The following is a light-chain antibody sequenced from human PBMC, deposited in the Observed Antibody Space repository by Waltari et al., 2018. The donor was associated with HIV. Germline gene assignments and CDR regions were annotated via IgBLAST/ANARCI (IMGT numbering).Light chain of an antibody. CDR2: AVS. CDR1: QGVKID. CDR3: RQDYNYPPT. V-gene: IGKV1-6*01. J-gene: IGKJ1*01. Sequence: AIQMTQSPSSLSASVGDKVTITCRASQGVKIDLGWYQQRPGKAPNLLIYAVSSLQTGVPSRLSGSGSGTTFTLTSSSLQPEDFATYYCRQDYNYPPTFGQGTKV.